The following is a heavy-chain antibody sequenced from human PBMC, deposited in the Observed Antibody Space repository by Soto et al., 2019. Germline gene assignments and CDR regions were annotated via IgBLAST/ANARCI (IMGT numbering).Heavy chain of an antibody. CDR3: ARETSAHDAFDI. J-gene: IGHJ3*02. V-gene: IGHV3-30-3*01. CDR2: ISYDGSNK. CDR1: GFTFSSYA. Sequence: GGSLRLSCAASGFTFSSYAMHWVRQAPGKGLEWVAVISYDGSNKYYADSVKGRFTISRDNSKNTLYLQMNSLRAEDTAVYYCARETSAHDAFDIWAQGTMVTGSS.